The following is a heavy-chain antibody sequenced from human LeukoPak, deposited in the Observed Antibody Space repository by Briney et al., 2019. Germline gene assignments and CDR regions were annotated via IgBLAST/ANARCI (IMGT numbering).Heavy chain of an antibody. J-gene: IGHJ3*02. D-gene: IGHD2-21*02. V-gene: IGHV1-69*01. CDR2: IIPIFGTA. Sequence: GASVKVSCKASGGTFSSYAISWVRQAPGQGLEWMGGIIPIFGTANYAQKFQGRVTITADESTSTAYMELSSLRSEDTAVYYCAREEREYCGGDCNDAFDNWGQGTMVTVSS. CDR3: AREEREYCGGDCNDAFDN. CDR1: GGTFSSYA.